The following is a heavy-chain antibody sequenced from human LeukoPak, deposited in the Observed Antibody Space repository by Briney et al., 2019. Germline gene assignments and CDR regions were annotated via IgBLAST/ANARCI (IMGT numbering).Heavy chain of an antibody. CDR1: GFTFTDYY. D-gene: IGHD1-14*01. CDR2: INPHSGVT. CDR3: VREGITKAFDF. Sequence: ASVKVSCKASGFTFTDYYMHWVRLAPGQGLEWMGYINPHSGVTSFPQKFRGRVTLTTDTSISAAYMELSSLISDDTAMYYCVREGITKAFDFWGQGALVTVSS. J-gene: IGHJ4*02. V-gene: IGHV1-2*02.